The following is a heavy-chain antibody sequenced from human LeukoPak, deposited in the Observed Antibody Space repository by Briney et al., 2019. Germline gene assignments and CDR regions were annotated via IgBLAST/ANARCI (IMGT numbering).Heavy chain of an antibody. CDR2: ISGIGGST. D-gene: IGHD5-18*01. Sequence: GGSLRLSCAASGFTFTSYAMSWDRQAPGEGLEWVSAISGIGGSTYYADSVKGRFTISRDNSKNTLYLQMNSLRAEDTAVYYCAKALSGYSYGSLQDYWGQGTLVTVSS. V-gene: IGHV3-23*01. CDR3: AKALSGYSYGSLQDY. CDR1: GFTFTSYA. J-gene: IGHJ4*02.